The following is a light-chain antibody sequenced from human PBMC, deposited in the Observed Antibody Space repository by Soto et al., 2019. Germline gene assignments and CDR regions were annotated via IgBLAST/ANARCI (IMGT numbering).Light chain of an antibody. CDR2: SAS. Sequence: DSQMTQSPSSLAASGGDRITITFRGSQDSSNYLAWYQQKPGKVPKLLIYSASTLQSGVPSRFSGSGSGTDFTLTISSLQPEDVATYFCQKYNSALTFGQGTRLEIK. J-gene: IGKJ5*01. CDR1: QDSSNY. V-gene: IGKV1-27*01. CDR3: QKYNSALT.